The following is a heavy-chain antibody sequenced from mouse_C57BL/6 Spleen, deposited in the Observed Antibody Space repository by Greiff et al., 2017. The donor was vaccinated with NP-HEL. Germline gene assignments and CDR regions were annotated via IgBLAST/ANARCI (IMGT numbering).Heavy chain of an antibody. J-gene: IGHJ3*01. D-gene: IGHD2-3*01. CDR1: GFTFSSYG. Sequence: EVQRVESGGDLVKPGGSLKLSCAASGFTFSSYGMSWVRQTPDKRLEWVATISSGGSYTYYPDSVKGRFTISRDNAKNTLYLQMSSLKSEDTAMYYCARRWLEAWFAYWGQGTLVTVSA. CDR2: ISSGGSYT. V-gene: IGHV5-6*01. CDR3: ARRWLEAWFAY.